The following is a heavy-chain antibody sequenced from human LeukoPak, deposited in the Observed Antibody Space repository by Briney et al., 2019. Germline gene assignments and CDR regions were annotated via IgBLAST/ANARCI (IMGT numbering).Heavy chain of an antibody. J-gene: IGHJ4*02. D-gene: IGHD3-22*01. CDR2: IYSGGST. CDR3: AREGYDSSGYYDY. V-gene: IGHV3-53*01. Sequence: PGVSLRLSYAASGFTVRGNYMSWVRQAPGKGLEWVSVIYSGGSTYYADSVKGRFTISRDNSKNTLYLQMNSLRAEDTAVYHCAREGYDSSGYYDYWGQGTLVTVSS. CDR1: GFTVRGNY.